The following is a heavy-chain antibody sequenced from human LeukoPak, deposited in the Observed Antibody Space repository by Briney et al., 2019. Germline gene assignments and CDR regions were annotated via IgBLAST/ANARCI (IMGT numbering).Heavy chain of an antibody. V-gene: IGHV3-7*01. Sequence: PGGSLRLSCVVSGFTFTNSWMTWVRQTPGKGLEWVANIKQDGSEKHYVDSVKGRFTISRDNTKNSLYLQMNSLRAEDTAVYYCAREPGIGYAFDIWGQGTWSPSLQ. D-gene: IGHD3-10*01. J-gene: IGHJ3*02. CDR1: GFTFTNSW. CDR2: IKQDGSEK. CDR3: AREPGIGYAFDI.